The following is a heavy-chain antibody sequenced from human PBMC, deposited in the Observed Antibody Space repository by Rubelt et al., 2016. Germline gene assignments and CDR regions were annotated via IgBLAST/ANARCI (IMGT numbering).Heavy chain of an antibody. Sequence: QVQLQQWGAGLLKPSETLSLTCAVYVGSFSVYYWSWLRQPPGKGLEWFGSISSTGSTYYNPSLKSRFTISLETSNIQYSLSVRYASAADTCVYDCARATGGVDFGHGYCYGRDVWGQGTTVTGSS. CDR2: ISSTGST. D-gene: IGHD2-15*01. V-gene: IGHV4-34*01. CDR1: VGSFSVYY. CDR3: ARATGGVDFGHGYCYGRDV. J-gene: IGHJ6*02.